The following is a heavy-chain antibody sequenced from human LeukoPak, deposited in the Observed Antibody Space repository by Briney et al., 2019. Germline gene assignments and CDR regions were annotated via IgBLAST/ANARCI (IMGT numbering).Heavy chain of an antibody. V-gene: IGHV4-34*01. J-gene: IGHJ3*02. CDR3: ARGQLAYCGGDCYSDAFDI. D-gene: IGHD2-21*02. CDR1: GGSSSGYY. CDR2: INHSGST. Sequence: PSETLSLTCAVYGGSSSGYYWSWIRQPPGKGLEWIGEINHSGSTNYNPSLKSRVTISVDTSKNQFSLKLSSVTAADTAVYYCARGQLAYCGGDCYSDAFDIWGQGTMVTVSS.